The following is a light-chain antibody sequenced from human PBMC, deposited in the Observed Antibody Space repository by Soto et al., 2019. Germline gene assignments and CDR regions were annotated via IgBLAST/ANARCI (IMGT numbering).Light chain of an antibody. V-gene: IGKV1-33*01. CDR1: QNINNY. J-gene: IGKJ5*01. CDR2: DAS. Sequence: IQVTQSPPSLSASVGDRVTITCQASQNINNYLNWYQQKPGRAPKLLIYDASNLEAGVPSRFRGSGSGTDFTFTISRLQPEDIATYYCQQYENLPTFGQGTRLEIK. CDR3: QQYENLPT.